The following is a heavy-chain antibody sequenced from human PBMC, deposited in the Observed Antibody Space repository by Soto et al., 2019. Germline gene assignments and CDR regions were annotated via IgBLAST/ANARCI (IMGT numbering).Heavy chain of an antibody. D-gene: IGHD1-1*01. V-gene: IGHV4-31*03. Sequence: QVQLQESGPGLVKPSQTLSLTCTVSGGSISSGGYCWSWIRQHPGKGLEWIGYVYYGGLTYYNPSLKSRVTISLDTSKNQFSLQLTSVTAADTAVYYCTRVIANWNYVDYWGQGTLATVSS. CDR3: TRVIANWNYVDY. CDR1: GGSISSGGYC. CDR2: VYYGGLT. J-gene: IGHJ4*02.